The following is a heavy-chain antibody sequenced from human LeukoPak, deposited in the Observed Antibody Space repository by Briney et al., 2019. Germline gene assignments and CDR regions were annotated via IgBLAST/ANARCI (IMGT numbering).Heavy chain of an antibody. CDR2: IYYSGST. V-gene: IGHV4-39*01. CDR1: GGSISSSSYY. D-gene: IGHD6-13*01. CDR3: TRETPGMGHFDS. J-gene: IGHJ4*02. Sequence: SETLSLTCTVSGGSISSSSYYWGWIRQPPGKGLEWIGSIYYSGSTYYNPSLKSRVTISVDTSKNQFSLKLNSVTAADTAVYFCTRETPGMGHFDSWGQGTPVTVSS.